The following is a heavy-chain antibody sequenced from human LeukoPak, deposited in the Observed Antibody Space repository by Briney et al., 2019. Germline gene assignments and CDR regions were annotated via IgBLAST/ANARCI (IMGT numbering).Heavy chain of an antibody. V-gene: IGHV3-66*01. Sequence: GGSLRLSCAASGFTVSSNYMSWVRQAPGKGLEWVSVIYSGGSTYYADSVKGRFTISRDNAKNSLYLQMNSLRAEDTAVYYCARDLVVVPAAILEVNWFDPWGQGTLVTVSS. D-gene: IGHD2-2*02. J-gene: IGHJ5*02. CDR3: ARDLVVVPAAILEVNWFDP. CDR2: IYSGGST. CDR1: GFTVSSNY.